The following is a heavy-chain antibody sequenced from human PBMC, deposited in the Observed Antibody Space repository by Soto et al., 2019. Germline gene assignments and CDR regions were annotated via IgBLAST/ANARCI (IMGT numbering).Heavy chain of an antibody. CDR3: AIGSTSRGMDV. CDR1: GGSISSGGYY. D-gene: IGHD2-2*01. Sequence: QVQLQESGPGLVKPSQTLSLTCTVSGGSISSGGYYWSWIRQHPGKGLEWIGYMYYSGSTYYNPSLKRRVTISVDTSKYQFSLKLSSVTAADTAVYYCAIGSTSRGMDVWGQGTTVTVSS. J-gene: IGHJ6*02. CDR2: MYYSGST. V-gene: IGHV4-31*03.